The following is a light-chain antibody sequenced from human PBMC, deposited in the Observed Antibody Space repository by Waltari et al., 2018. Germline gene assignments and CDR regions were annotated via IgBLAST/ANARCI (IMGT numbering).Light chain of an antibody. CDR3: QQYDNLPRT. Sequence: DLQMTPSPSPLSASVGDRVPITCQASQDISNYLNWYQQKPGKAPKLLIYDASNLETGVPSRFSGSGSGTDFTFTISSLQPEDIATYYCQQYDNLPRTFGQGTKVEIK. J-gene: IGKJ1*01. CDR1: QDISNY. CDR2: DAS. V-gene: IGKV1-33*01.